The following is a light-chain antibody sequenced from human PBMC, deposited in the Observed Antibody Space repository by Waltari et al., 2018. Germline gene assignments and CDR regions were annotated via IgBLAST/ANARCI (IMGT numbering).Light chain of an antibody. Sequence: QSVLTQPASVSGSPGQSVTISCTAASPDTGDYNHVTLYQGHVSWYQHHAGQGPKLILFDVSKRPSGVSNRFSGSRSANTASLTISGLQAEDEALYFCASYTSSSTWVFGGGTKVTVL. CDR3: ASYTSSSTWV. V-gene: IGLV2-14*03. CDR2: DVS. J-gene: IGLJ3*02. CDR1: SPDTGDYNH.